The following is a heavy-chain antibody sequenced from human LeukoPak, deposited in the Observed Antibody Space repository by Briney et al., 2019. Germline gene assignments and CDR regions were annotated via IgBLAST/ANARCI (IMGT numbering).Heavy chain of an antibody. D-gene: IGHD6-19*01. CDR2: INSDGSST. J-gene: IGHJ4*02. Sequence: GGSLRLSCAVSGFTFSSYWMHWVRQAPGKGLVWVSRINSDGSSTSYADSVKGRFTISRDNAKNTLYLQMNSLRAEDTAVYYCASSSYSSGWLSPHWGQGTLVTVSS. CDR1: GFTFSSYW. CDR3: ASSSYSSGWLSPH. V-gene: IGHV3-74*01.